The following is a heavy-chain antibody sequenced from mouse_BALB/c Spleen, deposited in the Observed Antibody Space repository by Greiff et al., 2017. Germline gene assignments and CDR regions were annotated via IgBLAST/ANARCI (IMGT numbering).Heavy chain of an antibody. Sequence: DVKLVESGGGLVKPGGSLKLSCAASGFTFSSYTMSWVRQTPEKRLEWVATISSGGSYTYYPDSVKGRFTISRDNAKNTLYLQMSSLKSEDTAMYYCTRGGVRQNYYAMDYWGQGTSVTVSS. CDR3: TRGGVRQNYYAMDY. CDR1: GFTFSSYT. V-gene: IGHV5-6-4*01. D-gene: IGHD2-14*01. J-gene: IGHJ4*01. CDR2: ISSGGSYT.